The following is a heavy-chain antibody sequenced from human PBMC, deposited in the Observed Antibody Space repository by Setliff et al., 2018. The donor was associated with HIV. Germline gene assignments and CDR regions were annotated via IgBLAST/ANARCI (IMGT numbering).Heavy chain of an antibody. CDR2: TSGTGGSP. D-gene: IGHD6-13*01. J-gene: IGHJ6*02. Sequence: GGSLRLSCAASGFTFNKYAMGWVRQAPGKGLEWVSITSGTGGSPFYADSVEGRFTISRDNSKNTLFLQMNSLRPEDTAVYYCARDCRVGWVFTYGMDVWGQGTLVTVSS. V-gene: IGHV3-23*01. CDR3: ARDCRVGWVFTYGMDV. CDR1: GFTFNKYA.